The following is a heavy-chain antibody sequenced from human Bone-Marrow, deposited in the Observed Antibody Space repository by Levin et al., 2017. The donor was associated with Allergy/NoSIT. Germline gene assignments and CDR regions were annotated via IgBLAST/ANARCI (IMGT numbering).Heavy chain of an antibody. D-gene: IGHD1-26*01. CDR1: GGTFSSYA. J-gene: IGHJ2*01. CDR2: IIPIFGTA. CDR3: ALQFPVPATAIVGTRGLGPSEGYFDL. V-gene: IGHV1-69*13. Sequence: SVKVSCKASGGTFSSYAISWVRQAPGQGLEWMGGIIPIFGTANYAQKFQGRVTITADESTSTAYMELSSLRSEDTAVYYCALQFPVPATAIVGTRGLGPSEGYFDLWGRGTLVTVSS.